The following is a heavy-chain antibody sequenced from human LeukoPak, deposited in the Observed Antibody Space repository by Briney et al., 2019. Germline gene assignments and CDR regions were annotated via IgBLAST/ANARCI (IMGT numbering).Heavy chain of an antibody. V-gene: IGHV3-7*01. CDR2: IKQGGVEK. D-gene: IGHD3-16*01. Sequence: PGGSLRLSCAASGFTISDYWMTWVRQAPGKGLEWVANIKQGGVEKSYVDSVKGRFTISRDNANNSIFLQMNSLRVEDTAIYYCVRDGGTDWYDPWGQGTLVSVSS. CDR3: VRDGGTDWYDP. CDR1: GFTISDYW. J-gene: IGHJ5*02.